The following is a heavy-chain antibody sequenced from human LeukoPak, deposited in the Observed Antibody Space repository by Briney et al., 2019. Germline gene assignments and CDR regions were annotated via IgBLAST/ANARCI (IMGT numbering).Heavy chain of an antibody. CDR3: ARVVYDSIGWFDP. D-gene: IGHD3-22*01. J-gene: IGHJ5*02. Sequence: ASVKVSCKASGYTFTGYYMHWVRQAPGQGLEWMGWINPNSGGTNYAQKFQGRVTMTRDTSISTAYMELSRLRSDDTAVYYCARVVYDSIGWFDPWGQGTLVTVSS. CDR1: GYTFTGYY. CDR2: INPNSGGT. V-gene: IGHV1-2*02.